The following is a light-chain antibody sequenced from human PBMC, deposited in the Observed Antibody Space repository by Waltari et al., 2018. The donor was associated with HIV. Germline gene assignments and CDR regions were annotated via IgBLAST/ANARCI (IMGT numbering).Light chain of an antibody. J-gene: IGLJ2*01. V-gene: IGLV1-40*01. CDR2: ANT. CDR3: QSYDSTLSGSI. CDR1: SSNLGAGFD. Sequence: QSVLTQPPSVSGAPGQRVTISCTGSSSNLGAGFDVLWYQQLPGTAPKLLIYANTNRLSGVPDRFSVSKSGTLASLAITGLQAEDEADYYCQSYDSTLSGSIFGGGTKLAVL.